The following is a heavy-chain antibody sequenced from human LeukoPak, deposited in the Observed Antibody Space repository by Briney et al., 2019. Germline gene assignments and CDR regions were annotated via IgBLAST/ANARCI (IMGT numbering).Heavy chain of an antibody. D-gene: IGHD2-2*02. CDR1: GGSFSGYY. CDR2: INHSGST. V-gene: IGHV4-34*01. CDR3: AREVDTA. J-gene: IGHJ5*02. Sequence: SETLSLTCAVYGGSFSGYYWSWIRQPPGKGLEWIGEINHSGSTNYNPSLKSRVTLSVDTSKNQFSLKLSSVTAPDTAVYYCAREVDTAWGQGTLVTVSS.